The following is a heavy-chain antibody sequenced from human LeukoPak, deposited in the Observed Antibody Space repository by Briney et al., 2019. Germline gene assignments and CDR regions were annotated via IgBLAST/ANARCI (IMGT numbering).Heavy chain of an antibody. Sequence: SETLSLTCTVSGYSISSGYYWGWIRQPPGKGLEWIGSIYHSGSTYYNPSLKTRVTISVDTSKNQFSLKLSSVTAADTAVYYCARAGSQQLAFGYWGQGTLVTVSS. CDR1: GYSISSGYY. V-gene: IGHV4-38-2*02. CDR2: IYHSGST. J-gene: IGHJ4*02. CDR3: ARAGSQQLAFGY. D-gene: IGHD6-13*01.